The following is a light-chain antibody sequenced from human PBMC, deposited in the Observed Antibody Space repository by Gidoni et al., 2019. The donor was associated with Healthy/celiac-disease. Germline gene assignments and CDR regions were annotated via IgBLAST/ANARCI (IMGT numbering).Light chain of an antibody. CDR2: GKN. J-gene: IGLJ2*01. CDR3: NSRDSSGNHLV. CDR1: SLRSSY. V-gene: IGLV3-19*01. Sequence: SSELTQDPAVSVALGQTVRITCQGVSLRSSYASWYQQKPEQPPVLVIYGKNNRPSGIPDRFSGSSSGNTASLTITGAQAEDEADYYCNSRDSSGNHLVFGGGTKLTVL.